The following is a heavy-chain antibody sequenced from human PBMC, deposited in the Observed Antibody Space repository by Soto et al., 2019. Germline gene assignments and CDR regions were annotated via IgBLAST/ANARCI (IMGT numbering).Heavy chain of an antibody. CDR2: MNPDSGNT. J-gene: IGHJ4*02. D-gene: IGHD1-26*01. CDR1: GYTFTRYD. V-gene: IGHV1-8*01. Sequence: QVQLVQSGAEMKRPGASVKVSCKASGYTFTRYDINWVRQAAGQGLEGMGWMNPDSGNTGYAKKFRDRVNMTRDTSINTAYMELTGLTPGDTAVYYCTSCTTWSSFDYFGQGTLVAVSS. CDR3: TSCTTWSSFDY.